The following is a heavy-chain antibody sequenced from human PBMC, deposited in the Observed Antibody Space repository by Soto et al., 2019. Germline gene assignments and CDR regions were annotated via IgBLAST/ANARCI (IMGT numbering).Heavy chain of an antibody. V-gene: IGHV1-69*06. CDR3: ARGSGIAARLVPNYGMVV. J-gene: IGHJ6*02. CDR2: IIPIFGTA. Sequence: GASVKVSCKASGGTFSSYAISWVRQAPGQGLEWMGGIIPIFGTANYAQKFQGRVTITADKSTSTAYMELSSLRSEDTAVYYCARGSGIAARLVPNYGMVVWGQGTTVTVSS. CDR1: GGTFSSYA. D-gene: IGHD6-6*01.